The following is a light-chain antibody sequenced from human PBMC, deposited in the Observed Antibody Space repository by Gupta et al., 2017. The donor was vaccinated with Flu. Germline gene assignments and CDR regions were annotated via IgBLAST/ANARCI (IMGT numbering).Light chain of an antibody. CDR2: GAS. V-gene: IGKV3-15*01. CDR1: QSVSSN. J-gene: IGKJ2*01. Sequence: ERATLSCRASQSVSSNLAWYQQKPGQAPRLLIYGASTGATGIPARFSGSGSGTEFTLTISSLQSEDFAVYYCQQYNNWPLYTFGQGTKLEIK. CDR3: QQYNNWPLYT.